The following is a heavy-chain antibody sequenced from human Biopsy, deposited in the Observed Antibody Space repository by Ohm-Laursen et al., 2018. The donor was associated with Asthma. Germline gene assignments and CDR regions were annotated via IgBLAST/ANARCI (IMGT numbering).Heavy chain of an antibody. V-gene: IGHV4-39*01. J-gene: IGHJ6*02. CDR2: IYYSGTT. CDR1: SGSGGYMRRGNYS. D-gene: IGHD6-13*01. Sequence: GTLSLTCSLSSGSGGYMRRGNYSWGWIRQPPGKGLEWIGCIYYSGTTYYNPSLESRVTVSADTSKNQFSLKLTSVTAADTAVYYCVRGSSSWHHGPFHYYYGLDVWGQGTTATVSS. CDR3: VRGSSSWHHGPFHYYYGLDV.